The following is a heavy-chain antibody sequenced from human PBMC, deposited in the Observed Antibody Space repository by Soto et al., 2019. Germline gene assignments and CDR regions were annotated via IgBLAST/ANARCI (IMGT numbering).Heavy chain of an antibody. Sequence: QVQLVQSGAEVKKPGASVKVSCKASGYSFTSYGISWVRQAPGQGLEWMGWISAYNCNKKYEQKLQGRVTMTTDTPTSTAYMELRSLRSDATAVYYCARDLGEQLVDYWGQGTLVTVSS. J-gene: IGHJ4*02. CDR1: GYSFTSYG. D-gene: IGHD6-13*01. CDR2: ISAYNCNK. V-gene: IGHV1-18*01. CDR3: ARDLGEQLVDY.